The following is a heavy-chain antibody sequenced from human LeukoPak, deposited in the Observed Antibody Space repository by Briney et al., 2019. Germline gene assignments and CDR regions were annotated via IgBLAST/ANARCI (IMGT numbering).Heavy chain of an antibody. J-gene: IGHJ4*02. CDR1: GVSISSGGYS. CDR3: ARVSKREYCSSTSCPAHFDY. CDR2: IYHSGST. D-gene: IGHD2-2*01. V-gene: IGHV4-30-2*01. Sequence: PSETLSLTCAVSGVSISSGGYSWSWIRQPPGKGLEWIGYIYHSGSTYYNPSLKSRVTISVDRSKNQFSLKLSSVTAADTAVYYCARVSKREYCSSTSCPAHFDYWGQGTLVTVSS.